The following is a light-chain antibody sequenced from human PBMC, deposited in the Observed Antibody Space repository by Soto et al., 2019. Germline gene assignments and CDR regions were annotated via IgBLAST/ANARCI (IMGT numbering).Light chain of an antibody. CDR3: QVLDSSSDHVI. V-gene: IGLV3-21*04. Sequence: SYELTQPPSVSVAPGKTATITCGGHNVGSESVHWYQQRPGQAPVLVIYSDGDRPSAIPERFSGSKSGNTATLTIGRVEAGDEADYYCQVLDSSSDHVIFGGGTKLTVL. CDR1: NVGSES. J-gene: IGLJ2*01. CDR2: SDG.